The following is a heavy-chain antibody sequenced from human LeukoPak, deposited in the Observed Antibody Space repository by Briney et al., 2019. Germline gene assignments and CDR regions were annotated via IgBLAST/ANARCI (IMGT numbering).Heavy chain of an antibody. V-gene: IGHV4-34*01. CDR1: GGSFSSYY. J-gene: IGHJ4*02. CDR2: INHSGST. CDR3: ARGVERMGLDY. D-gene: IGHD5-24*01. Sequence: SETLSLTCAVYGGSFSSYYWSWIRQPPGKGLEWIGEINHSGSTNYNPSLKSRVTISVDTSKDQFSLKLGSVTAADTAVYYCARGVERMGLDYWGQGTLVTASS.